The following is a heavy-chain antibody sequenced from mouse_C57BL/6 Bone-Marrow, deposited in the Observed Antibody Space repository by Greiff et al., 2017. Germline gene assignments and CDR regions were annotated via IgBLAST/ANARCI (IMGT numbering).Heavy chain of an antibody. CDR2: IYPGDGDT. Sequence: VQLQQSGPELVKPGASVKISCKASGYAFSSSWMNWVKQRPGKGLEWIGRIYPGDGDTNYNGKFKGKATLTADKSSSTAYMQLSSLTSEDSAVYFCARRRYYGSSLMDYWGQGTSVTVSS. CDR3: ARRRYYGSSLMDY. V-gene: IGHV1-82*01. J-gene: IGHJ4*01. D-gene: IGHD1-1*01. CDR1: GYAFSSSW.